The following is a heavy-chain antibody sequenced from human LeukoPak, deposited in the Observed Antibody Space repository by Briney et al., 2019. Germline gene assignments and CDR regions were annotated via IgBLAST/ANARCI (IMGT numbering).Heavy chain of an antibody. CDR3: ARGDYDFWSALTNWFDP. V-gene: IGHV4-34*01. CDR2: INHSGST. D-gene: IGHD3-3*01. J-gene: IGHJ5*02. Sequence: GSLRLSCAASGFTFSSYWMTWVRQPPGKGLEWIGEINHSGSTNYNPSLKSRVTISVDTSKNQFSLKLSSVTAADTAVYYCARGDYDFWSALTNWFDPWGQGTLVTVSS. CDR1: GFTFSSYW.